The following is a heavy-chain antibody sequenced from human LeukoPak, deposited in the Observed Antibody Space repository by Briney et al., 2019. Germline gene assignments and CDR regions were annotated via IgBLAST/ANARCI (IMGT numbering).Heavy chain of an antibody. CDR3: ARSAPADWFDP. J-gene: IGHJ5*02. CDR2: IYYSGST. CDR1: GGSISSYY. V-gene: IGHV4-59*08. Sequence: SETLSLTCTVSGGSISSYYWSWIRQPPGKGLEWIGYIYYSGSTNYNPSLKSRVTISVDTSKNQFSLKLSSVTAADTAVYYCARSAPADWFDPWGQGTLVTVYS.